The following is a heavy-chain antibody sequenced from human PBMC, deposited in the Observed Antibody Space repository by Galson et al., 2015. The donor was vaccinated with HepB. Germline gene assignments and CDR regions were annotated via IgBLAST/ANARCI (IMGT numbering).Heavy chain of an antibody. CDR3: ARELYGDPAYFDY. J-gene: IGHJ4*02. Sequence: SLRLSCAASGFTFSSYSMNWVRQAPGKGLEWVSSISSSSSYIYYADSVKGRFTTSRDNAKNSLYLQMNSLRAEDTAVYYCARELYGDPAYFDYWGQGTLVTVSS. V-gene: IGHV3-21*01. CDR1: GFTFSSYS. D-gene: IGHD4-17*01. CDR2: ISSSSSYI.